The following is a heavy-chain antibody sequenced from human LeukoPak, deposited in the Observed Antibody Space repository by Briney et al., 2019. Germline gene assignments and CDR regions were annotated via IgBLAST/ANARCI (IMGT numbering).Heavy chain of an antibody. V-gene: IGHV4-34*01. CDR3: ARHRLSYYYGSSGYYPGSYYFDY. CDR2: INHSGST. D-gene: IGHD3-22*01. CDR1: GGSFSGYY. Sequence: SETLSLTCAVYGGSFSGYYWSWIRQPPGKGLEWIGEINHSGSTYYNPSLKSRVTISVDTSKNQFSLKLSSVTAADTAVYYCARHRLSYYYGSSGYYPGSYYFDYWGLGTLVTVSS. J-gene: IGHJ4*02.